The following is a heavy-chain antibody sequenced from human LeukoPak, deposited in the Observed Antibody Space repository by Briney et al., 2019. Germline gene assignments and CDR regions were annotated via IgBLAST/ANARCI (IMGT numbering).Heavy chain of an antibody. J-gene: IGHJ4*02. CDR2: ITHKRGAT. D-gene: IGHD6-25*01. V-gene: IGHV1-2*02. Sequence: AASVRVSSTASVQTFTDYYIQWLRQTPGQGGEWMGWITHKRGATKFTQKFQGRGTLTRDTSISTAYMELRSPTSDDTATYYCVSWAGGFSDVASFDYWGQGTPVTVSS. CDR3: VSWAGGFSDVASFDY. CDR1: VQTFTDYY.